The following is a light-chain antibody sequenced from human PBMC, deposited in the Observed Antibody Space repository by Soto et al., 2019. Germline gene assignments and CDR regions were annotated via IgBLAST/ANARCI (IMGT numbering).Light chain of an antibody. J-gene: IGLJ2*01. Sequence: QSVLTQPPSASGTPGQRVTISCSGSSSNIGRNTVNWFQQFPGTAPKLLIYRNDQRPSGVPDRFSGSKSGTSASLAISGLQPEDEADYYCAGWDDSLNGPLFGGGTKVTVL. CDR3: AGWDDSLNGPL. CDR1: SSNIGRNT. V-gene: IGLV1-44*01. CDR2: RND.